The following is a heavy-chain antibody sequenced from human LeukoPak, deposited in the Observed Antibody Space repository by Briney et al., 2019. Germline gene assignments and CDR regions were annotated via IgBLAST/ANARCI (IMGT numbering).Heavy chain of an antibody. D-gene: IGHD3-10*01. Sequence: PGGTLRLSCAASGFTFSSYSMNWVRQAPGKGLEWVSSISSSSSYIYYADSVKGRFTVSRDNAENSVSLQMNSLGAEDTAVYYCARGRVSYGWGMDVWGQGTTVSVSS. J-gene: IGHJ6*02. CDR3: ARGRVSYGWGMDV. V-gene: IGHV3-21*01. CDR1: GFTFSSYS. CDR2: ISSSSSYI.